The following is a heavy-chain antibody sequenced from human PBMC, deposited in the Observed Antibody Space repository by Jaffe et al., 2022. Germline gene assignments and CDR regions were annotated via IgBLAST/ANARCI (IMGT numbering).Heavy chain of an antibody. CDR1: GFTFSSYA. CDR3: AKDASRYSGYDVIMLAFDI. J-gene: IGHJ3*02. Sequence: EVQLLESGGGLVQPGGSLRLSCAASGFTFSSYAMSWVRQAPGKGLEWVSAISGSGGSTYYADSVKGRFTISRDNSKNTLYLQMNSLRAEDTAVYYCAKDASRYSGYDVIMLAFDIWGQGTMVTVSS. D-gene: IGHD5-12*01. V-gene: IGHV3-23*01. CDR2: ISGSGGST.